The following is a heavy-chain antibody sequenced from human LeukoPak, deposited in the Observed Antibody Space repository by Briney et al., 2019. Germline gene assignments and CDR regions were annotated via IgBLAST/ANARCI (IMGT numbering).Heavy chain of an antibody. CDR3: ARTPYCSGGSCYPGYFDY. CDR2: IIPIFGTA. CDR1: GGTFSSYA. J-gene: IGHJ4*02. D-gene: IGHD2-15*01. V-gene: IGHV1-69*06. Sequence: SVKVSCKASGGTFSSYAISWVRQAPGQGLEWMGGIIPIFGTANYAQKFQGRVTITADKSTSAAYMELSSLRSEDTAVYYCARTPYCSGGSCYPGYFDYWGQGTLVTVSS.